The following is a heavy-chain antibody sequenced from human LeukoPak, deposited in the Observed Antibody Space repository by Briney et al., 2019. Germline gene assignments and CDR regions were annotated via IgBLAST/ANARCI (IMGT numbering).Heavy chain of an antibody. J-gene: IGHJ4*02. CDR2: VYHSGTT. CDR1: GGSITSSQHW. CDR3: SNYSYGEYSAYYFDY. Sequence: SGTLSLTCAVSGGSITSSQHWWSWARQPPGQGLEWIGEVYHSGTTNYNPYLKSRVTMSLDKSKNQFYLRLSSVTAADTAVYFCSNYSYGEYSAYYFDYWGQGTLVTVSS. D-gene: IGHD4-17*01. V-gene: IGHV4-4*02.